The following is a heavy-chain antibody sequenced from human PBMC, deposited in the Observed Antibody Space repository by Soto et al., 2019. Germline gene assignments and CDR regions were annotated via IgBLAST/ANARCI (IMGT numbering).Heavy chain of an antibody. CDR2: ISYDGSNK. D-gene: IGHD6-19*01. J-gene: IGHJ4*02. Sequence: GGSLRLSCAASEFTFDKYYMTWVRQAPGKGPEWVAVISYDGSNKYYADSVKGRFTISRDNSKNTLYLQMNSLRAEDTAVYYCAKDRGELGIALAVDAFDFWGQGTLVTVSS. CDR1: EFTFDKYY. CDR3: AKDRGELGIALAVDAFDF. V-gene: IGHV3-30*18.